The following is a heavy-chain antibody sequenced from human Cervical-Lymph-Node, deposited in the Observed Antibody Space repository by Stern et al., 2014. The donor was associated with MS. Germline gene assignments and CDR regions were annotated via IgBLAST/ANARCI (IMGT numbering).Heavy chain of an antibody. CDR2: ISSYNGNT. J-gene: IGHJ4*02. V-gene: IGHV1-18*01. CDR3: ARERVRDFNDYHFDS. Sequence: QVQLVQSGPEVRQPGASVRVSCKASGYTFTTPNYGIAWVREAPGRGLEWMGWISSYNGNTVYAQKPQDRVTMTTDTSTSTAYMELRSLRSDDTAFYYCARERVRDFNDYHFDSWGQGTLVTVSS. CDR1: GYTFTTPNYG. D-gene: IGHD4-11*01.